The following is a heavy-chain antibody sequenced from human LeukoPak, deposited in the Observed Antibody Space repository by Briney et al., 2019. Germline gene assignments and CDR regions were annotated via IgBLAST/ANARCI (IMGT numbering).Heavy chain of an antibody. CDR3: DTLWGDTSGYQNYVS. CDR1: GFTFRNHC. D-gene: IGHD3-22*01. CDR2: ISSSGGST. J-gene: IGHJ5*02. Sequence: GGSLRLSCAASGFTFRNHCMSWVRQAPGKGLEWVSAISSSGGSTYYADSVKGRFTISRDNSKNTLYLQLNSLRAEDTAVFYCDTLWGDTSGYQNYVSWGQGTLVTVSS. V-gene: IGHV3-23*01.